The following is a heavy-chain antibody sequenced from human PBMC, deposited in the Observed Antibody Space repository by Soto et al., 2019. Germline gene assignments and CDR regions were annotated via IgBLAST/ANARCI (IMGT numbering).Heavy chain of an antibody. V-gene: IGHV2-5*02. CDR2: LYWDDDK. D-gene: IGHD6-19*01. CDR3: ARSAQQYSSGWYPFDY. J-gene: IGHJ4*02. CDR1: GFSLSTTGVG. Sequence: QITLKESGPTLVKPTQTLTLTCTFSGFSLSTTGVGVGWIRQPPGKALEWLALLYWDDDKRYSPSLKSRLTITXXTXRXXVVLTMTNMDPVDTATYYCARSAQQYSSGWYPFDYWGQGALVTVSS.